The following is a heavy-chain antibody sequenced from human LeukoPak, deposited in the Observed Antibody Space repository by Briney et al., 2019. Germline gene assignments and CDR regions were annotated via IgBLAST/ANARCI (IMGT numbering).Heavy chain of an antibody. J-gene: IGHJ4*02. D-gene: IGHD2-15*01. V-gene: IGHV3-21*04. CDR2: ISSGSSYI. Sequence: GGSLRLSCAASGFTFTSYSMNWVRQAPGKGLEWVSSISSGSSYIYYADSVKGRFTISRDNSKNTLYLQMNSLRAEDTAVYYCARVESACYFDNWGQGTLVTVSS. CDR3: ARVESACYFDN. CDR1: GFTFTSYS.